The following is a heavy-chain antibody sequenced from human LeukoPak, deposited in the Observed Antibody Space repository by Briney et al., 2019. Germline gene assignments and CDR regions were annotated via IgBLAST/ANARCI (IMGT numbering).Heavy chain of an antibody. D-gene: IGHD3-22*01. CDR3: TRGSIAYYYMDV. CDR2: IYYSGST. J-gene: IGHJ6*03. V-gene: IGHV4-39*07. CDR1: GGSISSSSYY. Sequence: SETLSLTCTVSGGSISSSSYYWGWIRQPPGKGLEWIGSIYYSGSTNYNPSLKSRVTISVDTSKNQFSLKLSSETAADTAVYYCTRGSIAYYYMDVWGKGTTVTISS.